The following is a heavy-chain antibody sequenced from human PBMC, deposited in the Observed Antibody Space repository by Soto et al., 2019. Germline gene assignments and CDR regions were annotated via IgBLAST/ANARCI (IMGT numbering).Heavy chain of an antibody. V-gene: IGHV3-64D*08. J-gene: IGHJ4*02. CDR1: GFTFSSYP. Sequence: HPGGSLRLSCSASGFTFSSYPMHWVRQAPGKGLEYVSGISSNGGNTYYADSVKGRFTISRDNSKNTLYLLMSGLRAEDTALYYCVNPYFDFWSGFLYWGQGTLVTVSS. CDR3: VNPYFDFWSGFLY. D-gene: IGHD3-3*01. CDR2: ISSNGGNT.